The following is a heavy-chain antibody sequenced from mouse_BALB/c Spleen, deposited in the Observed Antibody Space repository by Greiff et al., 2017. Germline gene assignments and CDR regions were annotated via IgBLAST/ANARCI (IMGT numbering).Heavy chain of an antibody. CDR1: GFSLTSYG. CDR2: IWAGGST. CDR3: AREGITTATYYFDY. D-gene: IGHD1-2*01. Sequence: VKLMESGPGLVAPSQSLSITCTVSGFSLTSYGVHWVRQPPGKGLEWLGVIWAGGSTNYNSALMSRLSISKDNSKSQVFLKMNSLQTDDTAMYYCAREGITTATYYFDYWGQGTTLTVSS. V-gene: IGHV2-9*02. J-gene: IGHJ2*01.